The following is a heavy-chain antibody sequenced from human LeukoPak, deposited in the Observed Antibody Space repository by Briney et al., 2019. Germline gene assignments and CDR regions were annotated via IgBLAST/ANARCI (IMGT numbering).Heavy chain of an antibody. J-gene: IGHJ4*02. CDR2: FDPEDAET. D-gene: IGHD4-17*01. V-gene: IGHV1-24*01. Sequence: GASVKVSCKVFGHTLNDLALHWVRQSPGKGLEWMGGFDPEDAETVYAQKFQGRVTMTEDTSTDTAYMELNSLTSEDTAVYYCAADGGPTASVFAYWGQGTLVTVSS. CDR3: AADGGPTASVFAY. CDR1: GHTLNDLA.